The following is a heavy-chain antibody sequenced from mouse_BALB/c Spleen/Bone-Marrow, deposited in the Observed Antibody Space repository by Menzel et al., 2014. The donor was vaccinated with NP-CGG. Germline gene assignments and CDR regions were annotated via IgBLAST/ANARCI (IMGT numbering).Heavy chain of an antibody. CDR2: ISCYNGAT. Sequence: LVKTGASVKISCKASGYSFTGYYMHWVKQSHGKSLEWIGYISCYNGATRYNQKFKGKATFTVDTSSSTAHMQFNSLTSEDSAVYFCARGGTMFSTDAMDYWGQGTSVTVSS. J-gene: IGHJ4*01. D-gene: IGHD2-2*01. V-gene: IGHV1S34*01. CDR3: ARGGTMFSTDAMDY. CDR1: GYSFTGYY.